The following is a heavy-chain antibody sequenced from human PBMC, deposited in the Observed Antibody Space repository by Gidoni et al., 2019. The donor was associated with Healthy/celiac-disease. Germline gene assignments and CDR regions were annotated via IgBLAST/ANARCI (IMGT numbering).Heavy chain of an antibody. D-gene: IGHD3-10*01. J-gene: IGHJ4*02. CDR3: ARLPYGSGSYSFDY. CDR1: GGSISSSSYY. V-gene: IGHV4-39*01. CDR2: IYYSGGT. Sequence: QLQLQESGPGLVKPSETLSLTCTVSGGSISSSSYYWGCIRQPPGRGLEWIGSIYYSGGTYYNPSLKSRVTITVDTSKNQYSLKLSSVTAADTAVYYCARLPYGSGSYSFDYWGQGTLVTVSS.